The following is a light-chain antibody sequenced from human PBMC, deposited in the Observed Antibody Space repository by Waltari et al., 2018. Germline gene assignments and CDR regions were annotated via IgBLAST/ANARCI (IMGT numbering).Light chain of an antibody. CDR2: YSF. V-gene: IGKV3-11*01. Sequence: EIVLTQSPATLSLSEGERATHSCRASQIVGTNLAWYKKRPGQAPRLLIYYSFDRAAGVPSRFSGSSSGVDFTLTISSLGPDDSGVYFCRQRYKWPHSFGGGTKVEI. CDR1: QIVGTN. CDR3: RQRYKWPHS. J-gene: IGKJ4*01.